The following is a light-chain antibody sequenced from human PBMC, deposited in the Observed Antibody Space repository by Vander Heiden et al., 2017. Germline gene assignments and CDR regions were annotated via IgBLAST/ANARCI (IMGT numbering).Light chain of an antibody. CDR3: QQYDNLPRT. CDR1: QDISND. CDR2: DAS. J-gene: IGKJ1*01. V-gene: IGKV1-33*01. Sequence: DIQITQSPPSLPASVGDRVTITCQASQDISNDLNWYQQKPGKAPKLLIYDASNVERGVPSRFSGSGSGTDFTFTISSLQPEDIATYYCQQYDNLPRTFGQGTKVEIK.